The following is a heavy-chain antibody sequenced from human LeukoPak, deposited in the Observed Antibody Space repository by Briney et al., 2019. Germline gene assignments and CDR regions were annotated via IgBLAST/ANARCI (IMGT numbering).Heavy chain of an antibody. CDR1: GYTFTSYG. V-gene: IGHV1-18*01. J-gene: IGHJ4*02. D-gene: IGHD3-22*01. CDR2: ISAYSDNT. Sequence: ASVKVSCKASGYTFTSYGINWVRQAPGQGLEWMGRISAYSDNTNYAQKLQGRVTMTTDTSTNTAYMELRSLRSDDTAMYYCARGALYYGSSSLDYWSQGTLVTVSS. CDR3: ARGALYYGSSSLDY.